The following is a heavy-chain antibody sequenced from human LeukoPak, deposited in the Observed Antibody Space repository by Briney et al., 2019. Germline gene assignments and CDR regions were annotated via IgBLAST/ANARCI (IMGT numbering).Heavy chain of an antibody. CDR2: IIPIFGTA. J-gene: IGHJ4*02. D-gene: IGHD1-26*01. V-gene: IGHV1-69*01. Sequence: GSSVKVSCKASGGTFSSYAISWVRQAPGQGLEWMGGIIPIFGTANYAQKFQGRVTITADESTSTAYMELSSLRSEDTAVYYCASTRVVGATSPFDYWGQGTLVTVSS. CDR1: GGTFSSYA. CDR3: ASTRVVGATSPFDY.